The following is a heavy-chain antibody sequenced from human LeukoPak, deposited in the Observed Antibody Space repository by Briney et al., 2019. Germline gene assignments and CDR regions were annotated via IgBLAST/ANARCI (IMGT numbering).Heavy chain of an antibody. D-gene: IGHD1-14*01. CDR3: AKDVCSQVRCHRTTFYGMDV. J-gene: IGHJ6*04. V-gene: IGHV3-30*18. Sequence: GGTLRLSCAASGFTFSSNGMHWVRQAPGKGLEWVAVISYDGSNEYYADSVKGRFTISRDDSKNTLYLQMNSLRAEDTAVYYCAKDVCSQVRCHRTTFYGMDVWGKGTTVTVSS. CDR2: ISYDGSNE. CDR1: GFTFSSNG.